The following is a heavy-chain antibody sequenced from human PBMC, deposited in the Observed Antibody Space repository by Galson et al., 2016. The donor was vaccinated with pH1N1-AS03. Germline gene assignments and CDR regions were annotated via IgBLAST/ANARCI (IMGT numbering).Heavy chain of an antibody. D-gene: IGHD1-14*01. J-gene: IGHJ6*03. V-gene: IGHV3-48*03. CDR1: GFTFSSYE. CDR3: ARRRNPLGFNHNYYMDV. Sequence: SLRLSCAASGFTFSSYEMNWVRQAPGKGLEWVSYISNSGSNIYYADSVKGRFTISRDNAKNSLYLQMNSLRAEDTAVYYCARRRNPLGFNHNYYMDVWGKGTTVTVSS. CDR2: ISNSGSNI.